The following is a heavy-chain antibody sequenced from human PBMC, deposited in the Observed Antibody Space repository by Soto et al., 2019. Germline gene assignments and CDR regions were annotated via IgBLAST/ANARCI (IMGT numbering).Heavy chain of an antibody. CDR1: GFTFSSYS. Sequence: EVHLVESGGGLVQPGGSLRLSCAASGFTFSSYSLNWLRQAQGKGLEWVSYITSSGTTVYYADSVRVRFTISRDNAKNPLYLQMNSLRDDDTAVYYCPRGSRNWAYYFDFWGQGTLVTVSS. D-gene: IGHD1-1*01. CDR2: ITSSGTTV. V-gene: IGHV3-48*02. CDR3: PRGSRNWAYYFDF. J-gene: IGHJ4*02.